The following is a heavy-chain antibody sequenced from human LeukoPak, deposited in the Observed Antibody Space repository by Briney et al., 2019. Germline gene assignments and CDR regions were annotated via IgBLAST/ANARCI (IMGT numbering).Heavy chain of an antibody. Sequence: ESSETLSLTCTVSGGSISSYYWGWIRQPPGKGLEWIGSIYYSGSTYYNPSLKSRVTISVDTSKNQFSLKLSSVTAADTAVYYCARDCTNGVCLADYWGQGTLVTVSS. CDR1: GGSISSYY. CDR3: ARDCTNGVCLADY. V-gene: IGHV4-39*02. J-gene: IGHJ4*02. D-gene: IGHD2-8*01. CDR2: IYYSGST.